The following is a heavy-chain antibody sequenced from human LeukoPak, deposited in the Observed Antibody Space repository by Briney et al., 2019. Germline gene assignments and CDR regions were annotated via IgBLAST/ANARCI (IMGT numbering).Heavy chain of an antibody. D-gene: IGHD4-17*01. Sequence: PGGSLRLSCAASGFTFSSYAMSWVRQAPGKGLEWVSAISGSGGSTYYADFVKGRFTISRDSSKITLYLQMNSLRVDDTAVYYCAKKDGDYLGHSDSWGQGTLVTVSS. J-gene: IGHJ4*02. CDR1: GFTFSSYA. V-gene: IGHV3-23*01. CDR2: ISGSGGST. CDR3: AKKDGDYLGHSDS.